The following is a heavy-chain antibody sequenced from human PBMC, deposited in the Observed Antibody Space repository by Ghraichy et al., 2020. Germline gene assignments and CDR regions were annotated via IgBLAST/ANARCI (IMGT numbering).Heavy chain of an antibody. D-gene: IGHD3-10*01. J-gene: IGHJ6*02. CDR2: IYYSGST. CDR1: GGSISSGDYY. Sequence: SETLSLTCTVSGGSISSGDYYWSWIRQPPGKGLEWIGYIYYSGSTYYNPSLKSRVTISVDTSKNQFSLKLSSVTAADTAVYYCARDKSPTMVRGGPYGMDVWGQGTTVTVSS. CDR3: ARDKSPTMVRGGPYGMDV. V-gene: IGHV4-30-4*01.